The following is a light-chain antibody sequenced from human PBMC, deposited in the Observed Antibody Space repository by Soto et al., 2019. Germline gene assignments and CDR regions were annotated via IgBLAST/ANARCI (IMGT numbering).Light chain of an antibody. CDR2: GNT. Sequence: QSVLTQPPSASGTPGQGVTLSCSGSASNIGTHAVGWYQHLPGTAPRLLISGNTVRPSGVPDRFSGSKSGTSASLAISGLQSEDEADDYCATWDDSLNAWLFGGGTKVTVL. V-gene: IGLV1-44*01. J-gene: IGLJ3*02. CDR1: ASNIGTHA. CDR3: ATWDDSLNAWL.